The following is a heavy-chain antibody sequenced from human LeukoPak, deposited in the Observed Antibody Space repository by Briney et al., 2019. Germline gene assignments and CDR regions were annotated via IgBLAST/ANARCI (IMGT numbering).Heavy chain of an antibody. CDR2: IYYSGST. CDR1: GGSISSSSYY. D-gene: IGHD5-24*01. Sequence: PSETLSLTCTVSGGSISSSSYYWGWIRQPPGKGLEWIGSIYYSGSTYYNPSLKSRVTISVDTSKNQFSLKLSSVTAADTAVYYCARGRRLRWLQSYFDYWGQGTLVTVSS. V-gene: IGHV4-39*07. J-gene: IGHJ4*02. CDR3: ARGRRLRWLQSYFDY.